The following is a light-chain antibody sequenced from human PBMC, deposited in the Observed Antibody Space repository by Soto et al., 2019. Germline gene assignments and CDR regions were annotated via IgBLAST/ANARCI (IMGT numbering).Light chain of an antibody. CDR3: QQYNYWRT. Sequence: EIVLTQSPGTLSLSPGERATLSCRASQSISSSYLAWYQQKPGQAARLLIYGGSTRATDLPARFSGSGSGTEFTLTISSLQSEDFAVYYCQQYNYWRTFGQGTKVDIK. J-gene: IGKJ1*01. CDR1: QSISSSY. V-gene: IGKV3-15*01. CDR2: GGS.